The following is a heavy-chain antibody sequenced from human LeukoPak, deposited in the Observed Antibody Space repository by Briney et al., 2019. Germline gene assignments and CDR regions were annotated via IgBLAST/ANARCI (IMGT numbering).Heavy chain of an antibody. D-gene: IGHD5-24*01. CDR2: IYPSGST. V-gene: IGHV4-61*02. CDR3: ARAELATTFDY. Sequence: SETLSLTCTVSGASLSSGSYYWSWIRQPAGKGLEWIGRIYPSGSTDYNPSLKSRVTISIDTSKNQFSLKQSSVTAADTAVYYCARAELATTFDYWGQGTLVTVSS. CDR1: GASLSSGSYY. J-gene: IGHJ4*02.